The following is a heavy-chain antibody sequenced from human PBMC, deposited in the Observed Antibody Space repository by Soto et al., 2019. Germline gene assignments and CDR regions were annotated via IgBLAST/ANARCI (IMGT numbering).Heavy chain of an antibody. CDR1: GYSFTNYG. D-gene: IGHD6-13*01. CDR3: ARDRGSSLDY. CDR2: FSNYNGNT. J-gene: IGHJ4*02. V-gene: IGHV1-18*01. Sequence: QVQLVQYGTEVKKPGASVKVSCKASGYSFTNYGVSWVRQVPGQGLEWMGWFSNYNGNTNYAQKLQGRVTMTTDTSTTTAYMELRNLRSDDTAVYYCARDRGSSLDYWGQGTLVTVSS.